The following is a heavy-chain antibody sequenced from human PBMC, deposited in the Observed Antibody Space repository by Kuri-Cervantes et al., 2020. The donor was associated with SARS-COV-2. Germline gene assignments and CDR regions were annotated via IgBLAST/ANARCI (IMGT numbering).Heavy chain of an antibody. CDR2: INPGGGST. V-gene: IGHV1-46*01. CDR3: AREWVLRFLEWSHNSPYYYYYMDV. CDR1: GYIFSNYG. J-gene: IGHJ6*03. Sequence: ASVKVSCKASGYIFSNYGISWVRQAPGQGLEWMGIINPGGGSTSYAQKFQGRVTMTRDTSTSTVYMELSSLRSEDTAVYYCAREWVLRFLEWSHNSPYYYYYMDVWGKGTTVTVSS. D-gene: IGHD3-3*01.